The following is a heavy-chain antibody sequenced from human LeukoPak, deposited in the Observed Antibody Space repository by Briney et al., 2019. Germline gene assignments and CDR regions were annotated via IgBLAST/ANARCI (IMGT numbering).Heavy chain of an antibody. CDR1: GYTFTSYY. Sequence: XVSCKAXGYTFTSYYMHWVRQAPGQGLEWMGIINPSGGSTSYAQKFQGRVTMTRDTSTSTVYMELSSLRSEDTAVYYCAREGHYYDSSGYYDQLYYFDYWGQGTLVTVSS. CDR3: AREGHYYDSSGYYDQLYYFDY. D-gene: IGHD3-22*01. CDR2: INPSGGST. J-gene: IGHJ4*02. V-gene: IGHV1-46*01.